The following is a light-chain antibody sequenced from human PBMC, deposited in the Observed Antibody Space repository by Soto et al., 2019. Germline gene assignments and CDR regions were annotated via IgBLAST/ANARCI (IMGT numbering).Light chain of an antibody. J-gene: IGKJ1*01. CDR2: KAS. CDR1: QTITTW. V-gene: IGKV1-5*03. CDR3: QHYNSYSEA. Sequence: DIRVTQSPPTLSASVGDRVTITCRASQTITTWMAWYQQKPGKAPKLLIYKASTLKSGVPSRFSGSGSGTEFTLTISSLQPDDFATYYCQHYNSYSEAFGQGTKV.